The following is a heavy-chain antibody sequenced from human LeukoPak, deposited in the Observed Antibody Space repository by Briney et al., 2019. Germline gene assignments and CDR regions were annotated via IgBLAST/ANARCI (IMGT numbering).Heavy chain of an antibody. Sequence: PSETLSLTCTVSGGSISSYYWSCIRQPPGKGLEWIGYIYYSGSTNYNPSLKSRVTISVDTSKNQFSLKLSSVTAADTAVYYCARAYDFWSDNWFDPWGQGTLVTVSS. CDR1: GGSISSYY. V-gene: IGHV4-59*01. J-gene: IGHJ5*02. CDR3: ARAYDFWSDNWFDP. D-gene: IGHD3-3*01. CDR2: IYYSGST.